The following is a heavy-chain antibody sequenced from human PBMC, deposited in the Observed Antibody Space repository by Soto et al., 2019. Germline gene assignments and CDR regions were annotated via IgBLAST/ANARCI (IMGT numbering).Heavy chain of an antibody. Sequence: GASVKVSCKASGGTFSSYAISWVRQAPGQGLEWMGGIIPIFGTANYAQKFQGRVTITADESTSTAYMELSSLRSEDTAVYYCASSYDSSGPLDYWGQGTLVTVSS. CDR1: GGTFSSYA. V-gene: IGHV1-69*13. D-gene: IGHD3-22*01. CDR2: IIPIFGTA. J-gene: IGHJ4*02. CDR3: ASSYDSSGPLDY.